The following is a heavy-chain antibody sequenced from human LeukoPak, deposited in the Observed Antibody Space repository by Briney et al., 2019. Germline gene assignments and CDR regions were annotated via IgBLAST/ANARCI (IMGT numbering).Heavy chain of an antibody. D-gene: IGHD3-10*01. Sequence: SVKVSCKAPRGTFSSYTISWVRQAPGQGLEWMGRIIPILGIANYAQKFQGRVTITADKSTSTAYMELSGLRSEDTAVYYCARGVRGDGFDYWGQGTLVTVSS. CDR3: ARGVRGDGFDY. CDR2: IIPILGIA. V-gene: IGHV1-69*02. J-gene: IGHJ4*02. CDR1: RGTFSSYT.